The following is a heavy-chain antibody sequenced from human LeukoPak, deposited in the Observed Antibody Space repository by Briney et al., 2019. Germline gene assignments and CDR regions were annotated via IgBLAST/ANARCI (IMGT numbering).Heavy chain of an antibody. CDR2: ISSSSSYI. Sequence: GGSLRLSCAASGFTFSDYGMNWVRQAPGKGLEWVSSISSSSSYIYYADSVKGRFTISRDNAKNSLYLQMNSLRAEDTAVYYCARDLLTYSSSWDYWGQGTLVTVSS. V-gene: IGHV3-21*01. J-gene: IGHJ4*02. D-gene: IGHD6-13*01. CDR1: GFTFSDYG. CDR3: ARDLLTYSSSWDY.